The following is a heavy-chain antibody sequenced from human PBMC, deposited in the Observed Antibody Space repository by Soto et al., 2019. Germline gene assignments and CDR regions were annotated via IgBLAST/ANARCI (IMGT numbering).Heavy chain of an antibody. CDR3: ARDGGYSGSYQMSY. D-gene: IGHD1-26*01. V-gene: IGHV1-3*01. J-gene: IGHJ4*02. CDR2: INAGNGNT. CDR1: GYTFTSYA. Sequence: ASVKVSCKASGYTFTSYAMHWVRQAPGQRLEWMGWINAGNGNTKYSQKFQGRVTITRDTSASTAYMELSSLRSEDTAVYYCARDGGYSGSYQMSYWGQGTLVTVSS.